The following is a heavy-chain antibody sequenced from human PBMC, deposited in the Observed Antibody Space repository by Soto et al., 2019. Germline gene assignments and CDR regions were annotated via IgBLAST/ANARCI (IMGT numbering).Heavy chain of an antibody. CDR3: ARDLVVVVAADYYYYGMDV. J-gene: IGHJ6*02. D-gene: IGHD2-15*01. V-gene: IGHV1-2*04. Sequence: ASVTVSCKASGYTFTGYYMHWVRQAPGQGLEWMGWINPNSGGTNYAQKFQGWVTMTRDTSISTAYMELSRLRSDDTAVYYCARDLVVVVAADYYYYGMDVWGQGSTVTVSS. CDR2: INPNSGGT. CDR1: GYTFTGYY.